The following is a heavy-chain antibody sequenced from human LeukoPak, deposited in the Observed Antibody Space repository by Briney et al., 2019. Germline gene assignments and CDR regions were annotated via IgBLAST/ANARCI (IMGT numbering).Heavy chain of an antibody. CDR1: GFTFVRFG. CDR3: AQGFSSGWYPY. J-gene: IGHJ4*02. D-gene: IGHD6-19*01. V-gene: IGHV3-23*01. Sequence: PGGPLPLSSAFSGFTFVRFGASWARPATAQGLEWISAIILIGETTCYADSVTGRYTIFRDNSQNTLSLQLTRLGAEHMAVSFCAQGFSSGWYPYWGQGSLVSVSS. CDR2: IILIGETT.